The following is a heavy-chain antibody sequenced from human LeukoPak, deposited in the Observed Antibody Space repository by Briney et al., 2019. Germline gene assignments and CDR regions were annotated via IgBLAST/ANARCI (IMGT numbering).Heavy chain of an antibody. CDR1: GYTFTSYG. D-gene: IGHD6-13*01. V-gene: IGHV1-18*01. CDR3: ARDHSSSWYWFDP. Sequence: ASVKVSCKASGYTFTSYGISWVRQAPGQGLEWMGWISAYNGNTNYAQKLQGRVTMTTDTSTSTAYMELRSLRSDGTALDYCARDHSSSWYWFDPWGQGTLVTVSS. CDR2: ISAYNGNT. J-gene: IGHJ5*02.